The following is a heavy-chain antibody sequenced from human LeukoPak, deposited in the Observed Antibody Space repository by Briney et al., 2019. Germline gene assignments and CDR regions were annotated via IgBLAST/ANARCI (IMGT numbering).Heavy chain of an antibody. V-gene: IGHV1-18*01. CDR3: AIEGPGELDPTFDY. J-gene: IGHJ4*02. Sequence: GASVKVSCKASGYTFTSYGISWVRQAPGQGLEWMGWISAYNGNTNYAQKFRGRVTMTTDTSTSTVYMELRSLRSDDTALYYCAIEGPGELDPTFDYWGQGTLVTVS. CDR1: GYTFTSYG. CDR2: ISAYNGNT. D-gene: IGHD1-26*01.